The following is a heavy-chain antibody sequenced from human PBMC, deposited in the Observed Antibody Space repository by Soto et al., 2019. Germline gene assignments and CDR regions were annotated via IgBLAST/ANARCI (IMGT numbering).Heavy chain of an antibody. CDR2: IWYDGSNK. CDR3: AREGDSSGYYYFDY. V-gene: IGHV3-33*01. Sequence: QVQLVESGGGVVQPGRSLRLSCAASGFTFSSYGMHWVRQAPGKGLEWVAVIWYDGSNKYYADSVKGRFTISRDNSKHTLYLQMNSLRAEDTAVYYCAREGDSSGYYYFDYWGQGTLVTVSS. D-gene: IGHD3-22*01. CDR1: GFTFSSYG. J-gene: IGHJ4*02.